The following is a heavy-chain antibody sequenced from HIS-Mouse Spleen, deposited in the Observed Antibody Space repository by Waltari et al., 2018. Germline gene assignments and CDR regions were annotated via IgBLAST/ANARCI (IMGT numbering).Heavy chain of an antibody. Sequence: QVQLVESGGGVVQPGRSLRLSCAASGFTFGSYGMHWVRQAPGKGLEGVAVIWYDGSNKYYADSVKGRFTISRDNSKNTLYLQMNSLRAEDTAVYYCAKGGLMVYAIGDYWGQGTLVTVSS. CDR3: AKGGLMVYAIGDY. D-gene: IGHD2-8*01. CDR2: IWYDGSNK. V-gene: IGHV3-33*06. CDR1: GFTFGSYG. J-gene: IGHJ4*02.